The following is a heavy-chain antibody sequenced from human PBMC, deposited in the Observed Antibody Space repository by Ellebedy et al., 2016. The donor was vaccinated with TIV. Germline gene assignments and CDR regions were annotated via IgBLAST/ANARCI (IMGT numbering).Heavy chain of an antibody. CDR1: GFTFSSYA. V-gene: IGHV3-33*08. CDR2: IWYDGSNK. J-gene: IGHJ4*02. CDR3: ARATSEVAGDY. D-gene: IGHD2-15*01. Sequence: GGSLRLXXAASGFTFSSYAMSWVRQAPGKGLEWVAVIWYDGSNKYYADSVKGRFTISRDNSKNTLYLQMNSLRAEDTAVYYCARATSEVAGDYWGQGTLVTVSS.